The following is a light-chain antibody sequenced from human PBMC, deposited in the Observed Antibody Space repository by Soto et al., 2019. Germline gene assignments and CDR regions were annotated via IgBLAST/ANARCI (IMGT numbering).Light chain of an antibody. Sequence: DIQMTQSPSSLSASVGDRVTITCRASQSISSYLNWYQQKPGKAPKLLIYAASSLQSGVPSRFSVSGSGTDFTLTISSLQPEDFATYYCQQSYITPSFFGQGTRLEIK. J-gene: IGKJ5*01. CDR3: QQSYITPSF. V-gene: IGKV1-39*01. CDR1: QSISSY. CDR2: AAS.